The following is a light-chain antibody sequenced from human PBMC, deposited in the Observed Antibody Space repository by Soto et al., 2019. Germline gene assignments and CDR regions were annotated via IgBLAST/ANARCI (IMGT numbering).Light chain of an antibody. V-gene: IGKV3-20*01. CDR3: HQYGSSPLT. CDR2: GAS. J-gene: IGKJ3*01. Sequence: EIVLTQSPGTLSLSPGERAILTCRASQSVTSSFVAWYQQRPGQAPRLLIYGASTRASGIPDRFSANGSGTGFTLTISRLAPEDFAIYYCHQYGSSPLTFGPGTKVDIK. CDR1: QSVTSSF.